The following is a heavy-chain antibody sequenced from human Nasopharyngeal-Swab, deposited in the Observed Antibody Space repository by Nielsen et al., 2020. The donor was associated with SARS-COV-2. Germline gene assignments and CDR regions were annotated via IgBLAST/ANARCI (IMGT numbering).Heavy chain of an antibody. CDR2: IYYSGST. D-gene: IGHD3-22*01. CDR3: ARDSLGTYYHYFDY. CDR1: GGSISSGDYY. V-gene: IGHV4-30-4*01. J-gene: IGHJ4*02. Sequence: SETLSLTCTVSGGSISSGDYYWSWIRQPPGKGLEWIGYIYYSGSTYYSPSLKSRVTISVDTSKNQFSPKLSSVTAADTAVYYCARDSLGTYYHYFDYWGQGTLVTVSS.